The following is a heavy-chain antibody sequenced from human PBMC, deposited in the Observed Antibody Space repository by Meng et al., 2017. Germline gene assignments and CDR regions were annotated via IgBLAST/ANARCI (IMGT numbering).Heavy chain of an antibody. CDR2: ISGDGSIT. CDR1: GFTFNNYW. CDR3: LDEAPRSDY. Sequence: ELELLESGGGLVQPGGSLRLACAASGFTFNNYWMHWVRQVPGKGLVWVSRISGDGSITNYADSVKGRFTISRDNAKNTLYLQMNSLRPEDTAVYYCLDEAPRSDYWGQGSLVTVSS. V-gene: IGHV3-74*01. D-gene: IGHD1-1*01. J-gene: IGHJ4*02.